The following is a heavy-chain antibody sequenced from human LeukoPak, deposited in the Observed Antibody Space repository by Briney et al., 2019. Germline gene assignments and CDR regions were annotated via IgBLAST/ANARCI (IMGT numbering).Heavy chain of an antibody. CDR2: IKQGGSEK. CDR3: AREGSSVVWYYYYYYMDV. V-gene: IGHV3-7*01. Sequence: PGGALRLSCAASGFTFSSVWMSWVRSAPGQGLEWVANIKQGGSEKYYVNSVKGRFNISRGNAKNSLYLQMNSLRAEDTAVYYCAREGSSVVWYYYYYYMDVWGKGTTVTVSS. CDR1: GFTFSSVW. J-gene: IGHJ6*03. D-gene: IGHD6-6*01.